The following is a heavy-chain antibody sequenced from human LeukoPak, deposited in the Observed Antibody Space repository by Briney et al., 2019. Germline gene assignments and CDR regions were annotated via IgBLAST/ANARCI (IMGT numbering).Heavy chain of an antibody. CDR1: GFSFSTYS. CDR2: ISSGSNYI. V-gene: IGHV3-21*01. J-gene: IGHJ4*02. D-gene: IGHD4-17*01. CDR3: ARVRNYGDYLYYFDY. Sequence: GGSLRLSCAASGFSFSTYSMNWVRQAPGKGLEWVSYISSGSNYIYYADSVKGRFTISRDNAKNSLYLQMNSLRADDTAVYYCARVRNYGDYLYYFDYWGQGTLVTVSS.